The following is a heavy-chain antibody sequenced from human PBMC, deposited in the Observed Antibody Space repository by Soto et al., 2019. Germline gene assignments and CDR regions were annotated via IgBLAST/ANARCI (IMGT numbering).Heavy chain of an antibody. Sequence: QLQLRESGSGLVKPSQTLYLTCAVSGGSISSGGYSWSWIRQPPGKGLEWIGYIYHSGSTYYNPSLKSRVTISVDRSKNQFSLKLSSVTAADTAVYYCARVPGLWGRGTLVTVSS. V-gene: IGHV4-30-2*01. CDR3: ARVPGL. CDR2: IYHSGST. CDR1: GGSISSGGYS. J-gene: IGHJ2*01.